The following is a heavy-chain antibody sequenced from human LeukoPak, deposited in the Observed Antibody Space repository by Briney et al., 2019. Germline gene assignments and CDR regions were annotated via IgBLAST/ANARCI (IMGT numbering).Heavy chain of an antibody. CDR2: IYYSGST. D-gene: IGHD2-21*01. V-gene: IGHV4-31*03. J-gene: IGHJ5*02. Sequence: TQSLTCTVSGGSISSGGYYWSWIRQHPGKGLEWIGYIYYSGSTYYNPSLKSRVTISVDTSKNQFSLRLSSVTAADTAVYYCARDGSVEGWFDPWGQGTLVTVSS. CDR1: GGSISSGGYY. CDR3: ARDGSVEGWFDP.